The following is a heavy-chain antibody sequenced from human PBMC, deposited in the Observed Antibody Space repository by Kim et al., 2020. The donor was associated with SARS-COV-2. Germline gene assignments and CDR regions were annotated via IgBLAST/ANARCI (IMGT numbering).Heavy chain of an antibody. CDR1: GFTFSDYY. Sequence: GGSLRLSCAASGFTFSDYYMSWIRQAPGKGLEWVSYISSSGSTIYYADSVKGRFTISRDNAKNSLYLQMNSLRAEDTAVYYCASGYDSSGHVVYYYYGMDVWGQGTTVTVSS. V-gene: IGHV3-11*01. CDR2: ISSSGSTI. J-gene: IGHJ6*02. D-gene: IGHD3-22*01. CDR3: ASGYDSSGHVVYYYYGMDV.